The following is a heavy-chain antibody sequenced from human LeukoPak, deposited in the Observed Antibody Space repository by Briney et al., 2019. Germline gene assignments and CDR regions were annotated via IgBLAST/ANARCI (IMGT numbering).Heavy chain of an antibody. Sequence: SGTLSLTCAVSGGSISSSNWWSWVRQPPGKGLEWIGYIYHSGSTYYNPSLKSRVTISVDRSKNQFSLKLSSVTAADTAVYYCARVPQDYGGNSGRDYWGQGTLVTVSS. D-gene: IGHD4-23*01. CDR2: IYHSGST. CDR3: ARVPQDYGGNSGRDY. CDR1: GGSISSSNW. J-gene: IGHJ4*02. V-gene: IGHV4-4*02.